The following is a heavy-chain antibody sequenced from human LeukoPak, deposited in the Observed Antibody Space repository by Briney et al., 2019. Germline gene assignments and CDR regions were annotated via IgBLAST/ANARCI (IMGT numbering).Heavy chain of an antibody. V-gene: IGHV3-64D*06. J-gene: IGHJ4*02. CDR1: GFTFSNYA. Sequence: GGSLRLSCSASGFTFSNYAIHWVRQAPGKGLEYVSAISSNGGSTYYADSMKGRFTISRDNSKNTLYLQMSSLRPEDTAVYYCVKDPSSSGSGYYDYWGQGTLVTVSS. CDR3: VKDPSSSGSGYYDY. D-gene: IGHD6-6*01. CDR2: ISSNGGST.